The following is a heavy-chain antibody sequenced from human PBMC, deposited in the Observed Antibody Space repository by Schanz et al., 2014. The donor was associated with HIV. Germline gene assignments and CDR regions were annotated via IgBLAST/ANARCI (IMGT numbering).Heavy chain of an antibody. CDR3: ANTEFPYSSSSDYYYGMDV. CDR1: GFTFSSYG. CDR2: IWYDGSNN. V-gene: IGHV3-33*06. J-gene: IGHJ6*02. D-gene: IGHD6-6*01. Sequence: QVQLVESGGGVVQPGRSLRLSCAASGFTFSSYGMHWVRQAPGKGLEWVAVIWYDGSNNYYADSVKGRFTISRDNSKNTLYLQMNSLRAEDTAVYFCANTEFPYSSSSDYYYGMDVWGQGTTVTVSS.